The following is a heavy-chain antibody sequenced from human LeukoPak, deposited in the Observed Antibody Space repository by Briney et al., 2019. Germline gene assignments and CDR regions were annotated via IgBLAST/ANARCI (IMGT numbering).Heavy chain of an antibody. CDR2: IIPILGIA. V-gene: IGHV1-69*04. D-gene: IGHD5-18*01. Sequence: SVKVSCKASGGTFSSYAISWVRQAPGQGLEWMGRIIPILGIANYAQKFQGRVTITADKSTSTAYMELSSLRSEDTAVYYCASGRNTVIEDYWGQGTLVTVSS. CDR3: ASGRNTVIEDY. J-gene: IGHJ4*02. CDR1: GGTFSSYA.